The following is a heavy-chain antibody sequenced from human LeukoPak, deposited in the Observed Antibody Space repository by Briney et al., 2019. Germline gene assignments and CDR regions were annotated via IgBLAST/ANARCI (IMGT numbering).Heavy chain of an antibody. Sequence: ASVKVSCKASGYTFTSYGISWVRQAPGQGLEWMGWISAYNGNTNYAQKLQGRVTMTTDTSTSTAYMELRSLRSDDTAVYYCARSITMVRGVIVHFDYWGQGTLVTVSS. V-gene: IGHV1-18*01. CDR3: ARSITMVRGVIVHFDY. D-gene: IGHD3-10*01. CDR2: ISAYNGNT. J-gene: IGHJ4*02. CDR1: GYTFTSYG.